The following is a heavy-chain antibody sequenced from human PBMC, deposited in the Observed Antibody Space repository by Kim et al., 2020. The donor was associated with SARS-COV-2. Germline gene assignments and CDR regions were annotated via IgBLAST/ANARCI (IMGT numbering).Heavy chain of an antibody. CDR2: IIPIFGTA. J-gene: IGHJ5*02. V-gene: IGHV1-69*06. CDR3: ARGSSSNYYGSGGWFDP. D-gene: IGHD3-10*01. CDR1: GGTFSSYA. Sequence: SVKVSCKASGGTFSSYAISWVRQAPGQGLEWMGGIIPIFGTANYAQKFQGRVTITADKSTSTAYMELSSLRSEDTAVYYCARGSSSNYYGSGGWFDPWGQGTLVTVSS.